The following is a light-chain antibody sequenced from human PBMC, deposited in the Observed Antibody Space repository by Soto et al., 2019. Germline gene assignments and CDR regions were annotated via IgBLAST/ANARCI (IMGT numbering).Light chain of an antibody. CDR2: WAS. V-gene: IGKV4-1*01. CDR1: QSVFYSSNTKTY. Sequence: DIVMTQSPDSLAVSLGERATINCKSSQSVFYSSNTKTYLAWYQQKPGQPPKLLIHWASTRESGVPDRFSGSGSGTDFSLTISSLLAEDVAVYYCQQYYSTPPTFGQGTRVEI. CDR3: QQYYSTPPT. J-gene: IGKJ1*01.